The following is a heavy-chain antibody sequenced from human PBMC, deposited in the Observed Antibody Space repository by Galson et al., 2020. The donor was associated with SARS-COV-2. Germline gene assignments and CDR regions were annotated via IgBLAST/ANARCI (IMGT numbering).Heavy chain of an antibody. CDR1: GDTVSSDSAA. D-gene: IGHD6-19*01. CDR2: TYYRSKWYS. Sequence: SQTLSLTCAISGDTVSSDSAAWNWIRQSPSRGLEWLGRTYYRSKWYSDYPVSMKSRITINADTSQNQFSLQLNSVTPEDTAVYYCARSPGKTVARTMDVWGQGTTVTVSS. CDR3: ARSPGKTVARTMDV. J-gene: IGHJ6*02. V-gene: IGHV6-1*01.